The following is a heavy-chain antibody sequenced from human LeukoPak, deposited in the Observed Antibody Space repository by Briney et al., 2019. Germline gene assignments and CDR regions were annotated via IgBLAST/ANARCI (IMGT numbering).Heavy chain of an antibody. Sequence: ASVKVSCKASGYTFTSYDINWVRQATGQGLEWMGWMNPNSGNTGYAQKFQGRVTMTRNTSISTAYMELSSLRSEDTAVYYCARGRRPLRGYSYGKPLFDYWGQGTLVTVSS. V-gene: IGHV1-8*01. CDR2: MNPNSGNT. D-gene: IGHD5-18*01. J-gene: IGHJ4*02. CDR3: ARGRRPLRGYSYGKPLFDY. CDR1: GYTFTSYD.